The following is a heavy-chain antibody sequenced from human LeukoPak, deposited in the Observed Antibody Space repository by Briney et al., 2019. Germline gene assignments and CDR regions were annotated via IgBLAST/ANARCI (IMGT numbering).Heavy chain of an antibody. D-gene: IGHD4-23*01. Sequence: PGGSLRLSCAASGFTVSSNYMSWVRQAPGKGLEWVSVIYSGGSTYYADSVKGRFTISRDNSKNTLYLQMNSLRAEDTAVYYCARDLDGGNANWFDPWGQGTLVTVSS. J-gene: IGHJ5*02. CDR1: GFTVSSNY. CDR2: IYSGGST. CDR3: ARDLDGGNANWFDP. V-gene: IGHV3-66*02.